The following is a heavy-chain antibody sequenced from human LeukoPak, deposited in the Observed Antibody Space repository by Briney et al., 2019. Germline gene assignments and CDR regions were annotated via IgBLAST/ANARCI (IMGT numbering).Heavy chain of an antibody. CDR1: GGSISSYY. J-gene: IGHJ2*01. V-gene: IGHV4-4*07. D-gene: IGHD2-2*01. CDR3: ARGQYHLLYWYFDL. Sequence: SETLSLTCTVSGGSISSYYWSWIRQPAGKGLEWIGRIYSSGSTNYNPSLKSRVTMSVDTTKNQFSLKLSSVTAADTAVYYCARGQYHLLYWYFDLWGRGTLVTVSS. CDR2: IYSSGST.